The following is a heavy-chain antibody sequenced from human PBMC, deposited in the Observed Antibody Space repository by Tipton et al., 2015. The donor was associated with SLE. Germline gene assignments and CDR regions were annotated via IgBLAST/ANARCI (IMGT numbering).Heavy chain of an antibody. CDR1: GGSFSDYY. Sequence: LRLSCAVYGGSFSDYYWSWIRQPPGKGLEWIGEINHSGSTNYNPSLKSRVTISVDTSKNQFSLKLSSVTAADTAVYYCARGGAVYDYYYYMDVWGKGTTVTVSS. CDR3: ARGGAVYDYYYYMDV. CDR2: INHSGST. J-gene: IGHJ6*03. V-gene: IGHV4-34*01. D-gene: IGHD3-10*01.